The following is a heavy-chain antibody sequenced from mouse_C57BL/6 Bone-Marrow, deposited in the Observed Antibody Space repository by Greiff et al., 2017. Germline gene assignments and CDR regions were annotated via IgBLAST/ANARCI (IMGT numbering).Heavy chain of an antibody. J-gene: IGHJ4*01. CDR1: GYTFTDHT. Sequence: VHLVESDAELVKPGASVKISCTVSGYTFTDHTIHWMKQRPEQGLEWIGYIYPRDGSTKYNEKFKGKATLTADKSSSQAYMQLNYLTSEDSAVYFCARYFSTTVVAVDYWGQGTSVTVSS. V-gene: IGHV1-78*01. D-gene: IGHD1-1*01. CDR3: ARYFSTTVVAVDY. CDR2: IYPRDGST.